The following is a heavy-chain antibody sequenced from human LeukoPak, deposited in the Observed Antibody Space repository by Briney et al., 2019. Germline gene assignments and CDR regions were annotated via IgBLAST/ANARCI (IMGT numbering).Heavy chain of an antibody. J-gene: IGHJ4*02. CDR3: ARDGCGGDCCDFDY. CDR2: ISSSGSTI. V-gene: IGHV3-48*04. D-gene: IGHD2-21*02. CDR1: GFTFSSYS. Sequence: GGSLRLSCAASGFTFSSYSMNWVRQAPGKGLERVSYISSSGSTIYYADSVKGRFTISRDNAKNSLYLQMNSLRAEDTAVYYCARDGCGGDCCDFDYWGQGTLVTVSS.